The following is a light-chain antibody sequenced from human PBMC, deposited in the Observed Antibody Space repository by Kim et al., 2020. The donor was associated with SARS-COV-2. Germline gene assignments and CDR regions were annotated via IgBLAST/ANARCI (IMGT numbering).Light chain of an antibody. CDR2: DLN. Sequence: QSALTQPASVSGSPGQSITISCSGTNTNVGSYNLVSWYQQHPGKAPKLIIYDLNERPSGVSNRFSGSKSGSTASLTISGLQAEDEADYFCCSYAGSTTLIFGGGTKVTVL. V-gene: IGLV2-23*02. CDR1: NTNVGSYNL. J-gene: IGLJ2*01. CDR3: CSYAGSTTLI.